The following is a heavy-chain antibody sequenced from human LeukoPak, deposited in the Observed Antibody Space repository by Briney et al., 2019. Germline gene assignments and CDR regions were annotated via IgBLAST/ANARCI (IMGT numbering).Heavy chain of an antibody. CDR2: IYTSGST. D-gene: IGHD3-9*01. CDR3: ARLGRYFDWLLNDY. J-gene: IGHJ4*02. V-gene: IGHV4-4*07. CDR1: GGSISSYY. Sequence: SETLSLTCTVSGGSISSYYWSWIRQPAGKGLEWIGRIYTSGSTNYNPSLKSRVTMSVDTSKNQFSLKLSSVTAADTAVYYCARLGRYFDWLLNDYWGQGTLVTVSS.